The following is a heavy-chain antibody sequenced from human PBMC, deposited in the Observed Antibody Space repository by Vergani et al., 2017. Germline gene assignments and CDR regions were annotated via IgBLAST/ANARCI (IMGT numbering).Heavy chain of an antibody. CDR1: GYTFTSYD. Sequence: QVQLVQSGAEVKKPGASVKVSCKASGYTFTSYDINWVRQATGQGLEWMGWMNPNSGNTGYAQKFQGRDTMTRNTSISTAYMELSSLRSEDTAVYYCAREEYDFWSGYDYSMDVWGQGTTVTVSS. D-gene: IGHD3-3*01. CDR2: MNPNSGNT. J-gene: IGHJ6*02. V-gene: IGHV1-8*01. CDR3: AREEYDFWSGYDYSMDV.